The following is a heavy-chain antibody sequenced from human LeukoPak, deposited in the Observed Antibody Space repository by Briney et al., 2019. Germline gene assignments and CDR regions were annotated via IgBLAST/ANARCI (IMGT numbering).Heavy chain of an antibody. V-gene: IGHV4-59*01. J-gene: IGHJ4*02. CDR1: GDSISSYY. Sequence: SETLSLTCTVSGDSISSYYWSWIRQPPGKRLEWIGYIYHSGSTNYNPSPKSRVTISADTSKDQFSLKLASVTAADTAVYYCATGYSSTWYYFDYWGQGTLVTVSS. D-gene: IGHD6-13*01. CDR2: IYHSGST. CDR3: ATGYSSTWYYFDY.